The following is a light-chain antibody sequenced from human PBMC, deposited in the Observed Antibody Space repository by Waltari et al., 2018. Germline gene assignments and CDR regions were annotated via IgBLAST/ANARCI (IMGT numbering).Light chain of an antibody. Sequence: QFPSTLSASVGDRLTITCRASQSINSWLAWYQQKPGKAPKLLIYKASSLESGVPSRFSGSGSGTEFTLTISSLQPDDFATYYCQQYNSYEWTFGQGTKVAIK. V-gene: IGKV1-5*03. CDR2: KAS. CDR3: QQYNSYEWT. J-gene: IGKJ1*01. CDR1: QSINSW.